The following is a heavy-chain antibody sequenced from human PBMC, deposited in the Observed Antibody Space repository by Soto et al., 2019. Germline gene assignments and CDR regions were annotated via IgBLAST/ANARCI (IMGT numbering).Heavy chain of an antibody. CDR1: GGSISSGDYY. D-gene: IGHD3-22*01. V-gene: IGHV4-30-4*01. Sequence: PSETLSLTCTVSGGSISSGDYYWSWIRQPPGKGLEGIGYIYYSGSTYYNPSLKSRVTISVDTSKNQFSLKLSSVTAADTAVYYCARVVGYYYDSSGYFRSRYYFDYWGQGTLVTVSS. CDR2: IYYSGST. J-gene: IGHJ4*02. CDR3: ARVVGYYYDSSGYFRSRYYFDY.